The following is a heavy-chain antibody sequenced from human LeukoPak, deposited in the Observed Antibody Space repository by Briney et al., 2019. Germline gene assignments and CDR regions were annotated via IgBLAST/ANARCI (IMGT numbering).Heavy chain of an antibody. J-gene: IGHJ5*02. V-gene: IGHV4-59*01. CDR3: ARSPGITIFGVVITNNWFDP. CDR2: IYYSGST. CDR1: GGSISSYY. D-gene: IGHD3-3*01. Sequence: PSETLSLTCTASGGSISSYYWSWIRQPPGKGLEWIGYIYYSGSTNYNPSLKSGVTISVDTSKNQLSLKLSSVTAANTAVYYCARSPGITIFGVVITNNWFDPWGQGTLVTVSS.